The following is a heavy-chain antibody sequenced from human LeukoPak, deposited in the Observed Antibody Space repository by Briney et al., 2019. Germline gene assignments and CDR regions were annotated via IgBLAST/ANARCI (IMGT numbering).Heavy chain of an antibody. V-gene: IGHV4-39*07. D-gene: IGHD3-22*01. CDR1: GGSISSGGYY. CDR2: IYHSGST. Sequence: SETLSLTCTVSGGSISSGGYYWSWIRQHPGKGLEWIGSIYHSGSTYYNPSLKSRVTISVDTSKNQFSLKLSSVTAADTAVYYCARDRLYYDSSGYHAEYFQHWGQGTLVTVSS. CDR3: ARDRLYYDSSGYHAEYFQH. J-gene: IGHJ1*01.